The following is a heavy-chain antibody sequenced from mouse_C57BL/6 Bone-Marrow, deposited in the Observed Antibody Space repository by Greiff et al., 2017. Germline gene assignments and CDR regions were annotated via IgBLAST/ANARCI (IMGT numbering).Heavy chain of an antibody. Sequence: VQLQQSGAELVMPGASVKLSCKASGYTFTSYWMHWVKQRPGQGLEWIGEIDPSDSYTNYNQKFKGKSTLTVDKSSSTAYMQLSSLTSEDSAVYYCARRDYSKRGNFDYWGQGTTLTVSS. V-gene: IGHV1-69*01. CDR2: IDPSDSYT. J-gene: IGHJ2*01. CDR1: GYTFTSYW. CDR3: ARRDYSKRGNFDY. D-gene: IGHD2-5*01.